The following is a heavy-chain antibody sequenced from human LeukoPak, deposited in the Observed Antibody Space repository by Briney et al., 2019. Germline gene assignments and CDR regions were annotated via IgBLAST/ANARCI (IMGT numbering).Heavy chain of an antibody. CDR2: INPYSGDT. J-gene: IGHJ4*02. D-gene: IGHD2-21*02. V-gene: IGHV1-2*02. CDR1: GYTFTGYF. Sequence: GASVKVSCKASGYTFTGYFVHFVRQAPGQGLEWMGWINPYSGDTKYAQQFTGRVTMTRDTSISTAYMELTSLISDDTAVYYCAREPGSGGDCYQRFDYWAREPWSPSP. CDR3: AREPGSGGDCYQRFDY.